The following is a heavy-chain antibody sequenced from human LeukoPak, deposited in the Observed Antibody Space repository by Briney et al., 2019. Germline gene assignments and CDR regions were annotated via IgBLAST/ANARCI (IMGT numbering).Heavy chain of an antibody. CDR3: AKDLMLGGSYAADY. J-gene: IGHJ4*02. CDR1: GFTFSSYV. Sequence: GGSPRLSCAASGFTFSSYVMNWVRQAPGKGLEWVSGIINSGDSTFYADSVKGRFTISRDNSKNTLYLQMNSLRAEDTAVYYCAKDLMLGGSYAADYWGQGTLVTVSS. CDR2: IINSGDST. D-gene: IGHD1-26*01. V-gene: IGHV3-23*01.